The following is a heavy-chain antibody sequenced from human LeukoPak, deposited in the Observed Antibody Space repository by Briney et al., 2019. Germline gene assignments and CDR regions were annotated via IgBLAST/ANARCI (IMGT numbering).Heavy chain of an antibody. Sequence: GGSLRLSCAASGFTVSSNYMSWVRLAQGKGQERDSVIYSGGSTYYADSVKGRFTISRDNSKNTLYLQMNSLRAEDTAVYYCARLFPGSSNAFDIWGQGTMVTVSS. CDR1: GFTVSSNY. CDR3: ARLFPGSSNAFDI. D-gene: IGHD6-13*01. J-gene: IGHJ3*02. V-gene: IGHV3-66*04. CDR2: IYSGGST.